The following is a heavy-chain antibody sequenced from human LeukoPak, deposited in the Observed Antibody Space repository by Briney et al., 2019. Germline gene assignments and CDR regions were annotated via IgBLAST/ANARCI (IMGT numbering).Heavy chain of an antibody. J-gene: IGHJ3*02. Sequence: SETLSLTCTVSGGSISSYYWSWIRQPPGKGLEWIAEISQNGDSSYNMSLKSRVTISLDKSKNQVSLKLNSVTATDTAVYYCARALGAFDIWGQGTMVTVSS. V-gene: IGHV4-59*12. CDR2: ISQNGDS. CDR3: ARALGAFDI. CDR1: GGSISSYY.